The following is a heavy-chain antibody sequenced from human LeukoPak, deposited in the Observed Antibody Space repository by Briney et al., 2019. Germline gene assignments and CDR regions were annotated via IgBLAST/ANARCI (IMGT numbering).Heavy chain of an antibody. CDR2: ISAYNGNT. CDR3: ARDVLGYCSGGSCYGSGY. D-gene: IGHD2-15*01. J-gene: IGHJ4*02. V-gene: IGHV1-18*01. Sequence: ASVKVSCKASGYTFTSYGISWVRQAPGQGLEWMGWISAYNGNTNYTQKLQGRVTMTTDTSTSTAYMELRSLRSDDTAVYYCARDVLGYCSGGSCYGSGYWGQGTLVTVSS. CDR1: GYTFTSYG.